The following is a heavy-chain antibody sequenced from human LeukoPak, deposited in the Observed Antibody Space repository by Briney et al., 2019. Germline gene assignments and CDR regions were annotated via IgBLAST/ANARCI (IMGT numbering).Heavy chain of an antibody. J-gene: IGHJ4*02. Sequence: PGGSLRLSCAASGFTFRGSAMHWVRQASGKGLEWVGRIRSKANSYATAYAASVKGRFTISRDDSKNTAYLQMNSLKTEDTAVYYCTRSGYSYGGGGDYWGQGTLVTVSS. V-gene: IGHV3-73*01. CDR2: IRSKANSYAT. CDR3: TRSGYSYGGGGDY. CDR1: GFTFRGSA. D-gene: IGHD5-18*01.